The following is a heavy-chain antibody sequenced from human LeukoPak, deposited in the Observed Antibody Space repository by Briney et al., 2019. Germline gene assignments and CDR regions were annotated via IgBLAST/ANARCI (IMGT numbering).Heavy chain of an antibody. CDR1: GGSISSSSYY. J-gene: IGHJ4*02. CDR2: IYYSGST. CDR3: ARVMTGVDWLSILDY. Sequence: PSETLSLTCTVSGGSISSSSYYWGWIRQPPGKGLEWIGSIYYSGSTYYNPSLKSRVTISVDTSKNQFSLKLSSVTAADTAVYYCARVMTGVDWLSILDYWGQGTLVTVSS. V-gene: IGHV4-39*07. D-gene: IGHD3-9*01.